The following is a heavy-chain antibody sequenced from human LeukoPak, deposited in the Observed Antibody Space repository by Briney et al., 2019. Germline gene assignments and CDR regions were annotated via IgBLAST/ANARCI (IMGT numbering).Heavy chain of an antibody. CDR1: GGSISSYY. V-gene: IGHV4-4*07. CDR3: ARDLPGPDSDAFDI. Sequence: ETLSLPCTVSGGSISSYYWSWIRQPAGKGLEWIGRIYTSGSTNYNPSLKSRVTMSVDTSKNQFSLKLSSVTAADTAVYYCARDLPGPDSDAFDIWGQGTMVTVSS. J-gene: IGHJ3*02. CDR2: IYTSGST. D-gene: IGHD1-14*01.